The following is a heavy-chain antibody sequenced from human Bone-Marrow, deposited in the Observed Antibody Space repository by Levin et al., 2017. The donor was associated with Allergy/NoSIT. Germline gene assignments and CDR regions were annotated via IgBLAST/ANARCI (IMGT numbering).Heavy chain of an antibody. V-gene: IGHV3-48*03. D-gene: IGHD5-24*01. J-gene: IGHJ4*02. CDR2: ISSSGSDI. Sequence: TGGSLRLSCAASGFTFSSYEMSWVRQAPGKGLEWVSYISSSGSDIYYADSVKGRFTITRDNPKNSLYLHVNSLRAEDTALYYCARGGRDRVTLLDYWGQGTLVTVSS. CDR3: ARGGRDRVTLLDY. CDR1: GFTFSSYE.